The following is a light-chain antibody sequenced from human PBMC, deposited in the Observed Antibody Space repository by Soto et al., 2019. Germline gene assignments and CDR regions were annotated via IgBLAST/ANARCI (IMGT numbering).Light chain of an antibody. CDR1: QSVSSN. Sequence: EIVMTQSPATLSVSPGERATLSCRASQSVSSNLAWYQQKPGQAPRLLIYGASTRATGIPARFSGSGAGTAFTITSSSLQSEDSAVYYCQQYNNWPPWTFGQGTKVEIK. J-gene: IGKJ1*01. CDR2: GAS. V-gene: IGKV3-15*01. CDR3: QQYNNWPPWT.